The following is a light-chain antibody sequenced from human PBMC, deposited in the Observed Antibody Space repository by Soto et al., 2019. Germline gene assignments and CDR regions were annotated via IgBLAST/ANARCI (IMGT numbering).Light chain of an antibody. CDR2: DNN. V-gene: IGLV1-51*01. Sequence: QSLLAQPPSVSAAPRQKVAISCSGSTSNIGNSYVSWYQQFPGTAPKLLIYDNNKRPSGIPDRFSGSKSGTSATLGITGLQTGDEADYYCGTWDSSLSAGVFGGWTKVTVL. CDR3: GTWDSSLSAGV. J-gene: IGLJ2*01. CDR1: TSNIGNSY.